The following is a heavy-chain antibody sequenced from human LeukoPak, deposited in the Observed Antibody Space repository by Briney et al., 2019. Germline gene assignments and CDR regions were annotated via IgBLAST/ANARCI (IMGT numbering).Heavy chain of an antibody. CDR1: GGSFSSYY. J-gene: IGHJ4*02. V-gene: IGHV4-59*08. Sequence: PSETLSLTCTVSGGSFSSYYWNWIRQPPGKGLELIGYIYYSGSTNYNPSLKSRVAISVDTSKNQFSLKLSSVTAADTAVYYCARQLNYYDSSDYPHTYYFDYWGQGTLVTVSS. D-gene: IGHD3-22*01. CDR2: IYYSGST. CDR3: ARQLNYYDSSDYPHTYYFDY.